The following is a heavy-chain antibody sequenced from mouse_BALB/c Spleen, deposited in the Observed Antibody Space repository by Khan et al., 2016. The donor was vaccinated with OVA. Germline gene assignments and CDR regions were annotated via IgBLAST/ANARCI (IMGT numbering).Heavy chain of an antibody. J-gene: IGHJ4*01. CDR2: IDPENVDT. Sequence: VQLQQSGAELVRSGASVKLSCTASGFNIKDYYIHWVKQRPEQSLEWIGWIDPENVDTEYAPKFQGKATMTADTSSKTAYLQLKSLTSEDTAVSSCNAWRLGRDYAMDYWGQGTSVTVPS. D-gene: IGHD4-1*01. CDR3: NAWRLGRDYAMDY. CDR1: GFNIKDYY. V-gene: IGHV14-4*02.